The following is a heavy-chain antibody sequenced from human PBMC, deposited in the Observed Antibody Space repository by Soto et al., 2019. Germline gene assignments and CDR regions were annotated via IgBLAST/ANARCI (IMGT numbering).Heavy chain of an antibody. J-gene: IGHJ4*02. CDR1: GYTFTIYW. V-gene: IGHV5-51*01. D-gene: IGHD4-17*01. CDR3: ARPANTVADHFDL. Sequence: PWESLKISCQVSGYTFTIYWIVWGRQIPGKGLEWMGIIYPSDSDTRYSPSFQGQVTISADQSINTAYLQWDSLKASDTAIYYCARPANTVADHFDLWGQGTPVTVSS. CDR2: IYPSDSDT.